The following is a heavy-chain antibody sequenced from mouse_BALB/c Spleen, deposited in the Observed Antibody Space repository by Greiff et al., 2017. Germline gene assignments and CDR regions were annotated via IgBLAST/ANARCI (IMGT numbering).Heavy chain of an antibody. CDR2: ISSGSSTI. J-gene: IGHJ4*01. CDR1: GFTFSSFG. D-gene: IGHD1-2*01. V-gene: IGHV5-17*02. Sequence: EVKLVESGGGLVQPGGSRKLSCAASGFTFSSFGMHWVRQAPEKGLEWVAYISSGSSTIYYADTVKGRFTISRDNPKNTLFLQMTSLRSEDTAMYYCARGPCYYGNAMDYWGQGTSVTVSS. CDR3: ARGPCYYGNAMDY.